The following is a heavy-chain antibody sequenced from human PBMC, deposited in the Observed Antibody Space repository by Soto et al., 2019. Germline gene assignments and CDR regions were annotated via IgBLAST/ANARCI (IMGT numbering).Heavy chain of an antibody. CDR3: ARDRESSSSRGYDP. CDR2: IYYSGST. CDR1: GGSVSSGSYY. J-gene: IGHJ5*02. V-gene: IGHV4-61*01. Sequence: TSETLSLTCTVSGGSVSSGSYYWSWIRQPPGKGLEWIGYIYYSGSTNYNPSLKSRVTISVDTSKNQFSLKLSSVTAADTAVYYCARDRESSSSRGYDPWGQGTLVTVSS. D-gene: IGHD6-6*01.